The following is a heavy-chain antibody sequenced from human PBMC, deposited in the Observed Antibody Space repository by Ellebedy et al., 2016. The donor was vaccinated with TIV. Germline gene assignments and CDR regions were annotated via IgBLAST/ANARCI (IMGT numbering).Heavy chain of an antibody. V-gene: IGHV4-61*01. D-gene: IGHD2-2*01. CDR1: GASINSRTYY. CDR2: IYYSGST. J-gene: IGHJ6*02. CDR3: ARDQAYCTSTSCPDPYYYYGMDV. Sequence: SETLSLXCTVSGASINSRTYYWGWIRQSPGKGLEWIGYIYYSGSTNYNPSLKSRVTISVDTSKNQFSLKLSSVTAADTAVYYCARDQAYCTSTSCPDPYYYYGMDVWGQGTTVTVSS.